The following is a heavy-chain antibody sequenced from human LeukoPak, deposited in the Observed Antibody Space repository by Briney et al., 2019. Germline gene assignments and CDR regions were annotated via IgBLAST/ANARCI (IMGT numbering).Heavy chain of an antibody. V-gene: IGHV3-21*01. CDR2: ISSSSSYI. CDR3: ARERNDY. D-gene: IGHD1-14*01. CDR1: EFTFSTYA. J-gene: IGHJ4*02. Sequence: TGGSLRLSCAASEFTFSTYAMHWVRQAPGKGLEWVSSISSSSSYIYYADSVKGRFTISRDNAKNSLYLQMNSLRAEDTAVYYCARERNDYWGQGTLVTVSS.